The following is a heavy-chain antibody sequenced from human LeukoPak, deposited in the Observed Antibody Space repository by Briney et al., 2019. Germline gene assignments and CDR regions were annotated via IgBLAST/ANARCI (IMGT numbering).Heavy chain of an antibody. J-gene: IGHJ4*02. CDR2: ISDSGST. CDR1: GGSVSSHY. D-gene: IGHD3-10*01. CDR3: ARESYGSGSYYSNYDY. Sequence: SETLSLTCSVSGGSVSSHYWSWIRQPPEKGLEWVGYISDSGSTNYNPSLQSRVTISVDTSKNPFSLKLSPVTAADTAVYYCARESYGSGSYYSNYDYWGQGTLVTVSS. V-gene: IGHV4-59*02.